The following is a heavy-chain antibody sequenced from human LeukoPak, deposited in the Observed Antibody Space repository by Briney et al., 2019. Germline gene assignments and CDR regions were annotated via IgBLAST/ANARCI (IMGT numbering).Heavy chain of an antibody. CDR2: ISYDGSNK. Sequence: GGSLRLSCAASGFTLSTYEMTWVRQAPGKGLEWVAVISYDGSNKYYADSVKGRFTISRDNSKNTLYLQMNSLRAEDTAVYYCARSEYSGYSPLDYWGQGTLVTVSS. CDR1: GFTLSTYE. CDR3: ARSEYSGYSPLDY. D-gene: IGHD5-12*01. V-gene: IGHV3-30*04. J-gene: IGHJ4*02.